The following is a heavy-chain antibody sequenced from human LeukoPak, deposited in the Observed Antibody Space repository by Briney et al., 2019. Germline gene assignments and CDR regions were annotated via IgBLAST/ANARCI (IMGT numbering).Heavy chain of an antibody. CDR3: ARGLLITGTTRLFDY. CDR1: GFTFSSYS. J-gene: IGHJ4*02. D-gene: IGHD1-7*01. V-gene: IGHV3-21*01. CDR2: ISSSSSYI. Sequence: GGSLRLSXAASGFTFSSYSMNWVRQAPGKGLEWVSSISSSSSYIYYADSVKGRFTISRDNAKNSLYLQMNSLRAEDTAVYYCARGLLITGTTRLFDYWGQGTLVTVSS.